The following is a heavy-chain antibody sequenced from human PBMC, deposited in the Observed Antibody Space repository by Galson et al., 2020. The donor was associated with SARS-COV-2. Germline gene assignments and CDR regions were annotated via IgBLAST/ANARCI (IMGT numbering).Heavy chain of an antibody. D-gene: IGHD4-17*01. CDR2: FDPEDGET. J-gene: IGHJ4*02. CDR3: ATVWALQEYYGDYVFD. Sequence: ASVKVSCKVSGYTLTELSMHWVRQAPGKGLEWMGGFDPEDGETIYAQKFQGRVTMTEDTSTDTAYMELSSLRSEDTAVYYCATVWALQEYYGDYVFDWGQGTLVTVSS. V-gene: IGHV1-24*01. CDR1: GYTLTELS.